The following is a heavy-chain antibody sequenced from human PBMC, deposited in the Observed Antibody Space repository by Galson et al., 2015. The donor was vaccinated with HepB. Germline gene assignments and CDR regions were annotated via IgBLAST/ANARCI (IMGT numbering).Heavy chain of an antibody. CDR3: SRDSGRGFYGMDV. V-gene: IGHV1-3*04. D-gene: IGHD3-10*01. Sequence: CKASGYTLTRYAIHWVRQAPGQRLEWMGWINTASGRTEYSQKFQGTVTITKDTSANTAYMEVSSLRSEDTAVYYCSRDSGRGFYGMDVWGQGTTVIVSS. J-gene: IGHJ6*02. CDR1: GYTLTRYA. CDR2: INTASGRT.